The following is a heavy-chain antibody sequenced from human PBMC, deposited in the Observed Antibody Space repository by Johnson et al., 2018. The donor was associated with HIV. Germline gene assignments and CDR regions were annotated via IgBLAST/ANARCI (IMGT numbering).Heavy chain of an antibody. CDR3: ARDADKDLWFGESADAFDI. Sequence: VQLVESGGGLVQPGGSLRLSCAASGFTFDDYAMHWVRQAPGKGLEWVSGISWNSGSIGYADSVKGRFTISRDNAKNSLYLQMNSLRAEDTAVYYWARDADKDLWFGESADAFDIWGQGTMVTVSS. D-gene: IGHD3-10*01. CDR2: ISWNSGSI. V-gene: IGHV3-9*01. CDR1: GFTFDDYA. J-gene: IGHJ3*02.